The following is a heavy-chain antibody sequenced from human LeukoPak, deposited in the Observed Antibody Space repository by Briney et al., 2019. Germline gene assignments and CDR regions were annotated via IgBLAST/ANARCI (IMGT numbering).Heavy chain of an antibody. CDR1: GGSFSGYY. CDR2: INHSGST. Sequence: KPSETLSLTCAVYGGSFSGYYWSWIRQPPGKGLEWIGEINHSGSTNYNPSLKSRVTISVDTSKNQFSLKLSSVTAADTAVYYCAKVLAVTSYGAKSVFDHWGQGTLVTVSS. D-gene: IGHD4-23*01. V-gene: IGHV4-34*01. CDR3: AKVLAVTSYGAKSVFDH. J-gene: IGHJ4*02.